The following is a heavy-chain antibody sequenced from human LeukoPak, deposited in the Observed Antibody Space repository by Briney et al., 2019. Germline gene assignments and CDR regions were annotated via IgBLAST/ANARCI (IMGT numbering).Heavy chain of an antibody. Sequence: SETLSLTCTVYGGSISGYYWVWIRQPPGKGLEWIGSIYYSGGADYNPSLQSRVTISVDTSKNEFSLKVRSVTAADTAVYFCARTHCEGDCFSAIRYWGQGTPVTVSS. CDR2: IYYSGGA. V-gene: IGHV4-59*12. CDR1: GGSISGYY. J-gene: IGHJ4*02. CDR3: ARTHCEGDCFSAIRY. D-gene: IGHD2-21*02.